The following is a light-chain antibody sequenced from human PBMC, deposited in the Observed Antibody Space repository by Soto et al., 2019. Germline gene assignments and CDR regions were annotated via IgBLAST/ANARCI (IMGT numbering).Light chain of an antibody. CDR1: QIVLYSSNNKNY. CDR3: QPYYTTAIT. J-gene: IGKJ1*01. V-gene: IGKV4-1*01. CDR2: WAS. Sequence: DIVMTQSPDSLAVYLGERATINCKSSQIVLYSSNNKNYLALYHQKPRQTPQLLIYWASTRGSGVPDRFSGSGSGTDFTLTISSLQAEDVAVYSCQPYYTTAITFGQGTKVEIK.